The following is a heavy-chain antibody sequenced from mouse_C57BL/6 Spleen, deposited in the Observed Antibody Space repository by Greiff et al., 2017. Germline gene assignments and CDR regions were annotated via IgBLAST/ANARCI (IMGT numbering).Heavy chain of an antibody. CDR1: GFTFSDYG. CDR2: ISSGSSTI. V-gene: IGHV5-17*01. Sequence: EVHLVELESGGGLVKPGGSLKLSCAASGFTFSDYGMHWVRQAPEKGLEWVAYISSGSSTIYYADTVKGRFTISRDNAKNTLFLQMTSLRSEDTAMYYCARRDGSSPSWFAYWGQGTLVTVSA. D-gene: IGHD1-1*01. CDR3: ARRDGSSPSWFAY. J-gene: IGHJ3*01.